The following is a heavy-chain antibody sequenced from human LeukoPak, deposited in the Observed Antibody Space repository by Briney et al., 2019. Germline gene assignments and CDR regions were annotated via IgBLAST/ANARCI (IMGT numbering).Heavy chain of an antibody. CDR2: ISSSSNTI. J-gene: IGHJ4*02. CDR1: GFSFSSYS. D-gene: IGHD6-13*01. CDR3: ARLMGMYSSSWPFDY. Sequence: GGSLRLSCAASGFSFSSYSMNWVRQAPGKGLEWVSYISSSSNTIYYADSVKGRFTISRDNAKNSLYLQVNSLRAEDTAVYYCARLMGMYSSSWPFDYWGQGTLVTVSS. V-gene: IGHV3-48*01.